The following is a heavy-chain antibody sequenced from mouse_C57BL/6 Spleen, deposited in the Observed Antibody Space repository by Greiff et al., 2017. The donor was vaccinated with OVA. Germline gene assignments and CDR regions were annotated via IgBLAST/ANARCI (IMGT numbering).Heavy chain of an antibody. Sequence: VQLVESGPGLVQPSQSLSITCTVSGFSLTSYGVHWVRQSPGKGLEWLGVIWSGGSTDYNAAFISRLSISKDNSKSQVFFKMNSLQADDTAIYYCARPIYEDAMDYWGQGTSVTVSS. CDR3: ARPIYEDAMDY. CDR1: GFSLTSYG. V-gene: IGHV2-2*01. CDR2: IWSGGST. D-gene: IGHD2-3*01. J-gene: IGHJ4*01.